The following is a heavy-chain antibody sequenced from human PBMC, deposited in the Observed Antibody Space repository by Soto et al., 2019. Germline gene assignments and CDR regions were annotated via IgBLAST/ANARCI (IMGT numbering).Heavy chain of an antibody. J-gene: IGHJ4*02. Sequence: VGSLRLSCASSGFNFSFYAMHWVRQTPGKGLEWVAVISFDGNNIYYADSVRGRFTISRDSSSSMLYLQMNNLKPEDSAIYYCARVGFSSIWCVTQFDNWGQGTLVTVSS. CDR3: ARVGFSSIWCVTQFDN. V-gene: IGHV3-30-3*01. CDR2: ISFDGNNI. D-gene: IGHD2-2*01. CDR1: GFNFSFYA.